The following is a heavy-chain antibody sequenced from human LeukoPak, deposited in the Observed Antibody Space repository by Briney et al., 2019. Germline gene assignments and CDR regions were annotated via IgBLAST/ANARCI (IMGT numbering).Heavy chain of an antibody. V-gene: IGHV3-7*01. J-gene: IGHJ4*02. Sequence: GGSLRLSCAASGFTFSSYSMNWVRQAPGKGLEWVAIINQDGSEKYFLDSVKGRFTISRDNAKNSLYLQMNSLRAEDTGLFYCARDPSRRYTYGYGDSWGQGTLVTVSS. CDR1: GFTFSSYS. CDR2: INQDGSEK. CDR3: ARDPSRRYTYGYGDS. D-gene: IGHD5-18*01.